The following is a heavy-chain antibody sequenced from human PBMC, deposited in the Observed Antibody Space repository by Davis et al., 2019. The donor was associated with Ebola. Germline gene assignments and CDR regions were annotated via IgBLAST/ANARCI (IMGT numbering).Heavy chain of an antibody. J-gene: IGHJ6*02. D-gene: IGHD2-2*01. CDR1: GYTFTSYY. Sequence: ASVKVSCKASGYTFTSYYMHWVRQAPGQGLEWMGIINPSGGSTSYAQKFQGRVTMTRDTSTSTVYMELSSLRSEDTAVYYCAREAVNIVVVPAATYYYYGMDVWGQGTTVTVSS. CDR3: AREAVNIVVVPAATYYYYGMDV. CDR2: INPSGGST. V-gene: IGHV1-46*01.